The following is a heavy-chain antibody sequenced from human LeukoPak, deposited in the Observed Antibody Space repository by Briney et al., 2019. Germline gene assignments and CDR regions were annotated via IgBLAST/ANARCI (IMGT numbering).Heavy chain of an antibody. J-gene: IGHJ3*02. D-gene: IGHD3-3*01. V-gene: IGHV4-59*01. CDR3: ARGGNDFWSGSPDAFDI. CDR1: GGFISSYY. Sequence: SETLSLTCTVSGGFISSYYWSWIRQPPGKGLEWIGYIYYSGSTNYNPSLKSRVTISVDTSKNQFSLKLSSVTAADTAVYYCARGGNDFWSGSPDAFDIWGQGTMVTVSS. CDR2: IYYSGST.